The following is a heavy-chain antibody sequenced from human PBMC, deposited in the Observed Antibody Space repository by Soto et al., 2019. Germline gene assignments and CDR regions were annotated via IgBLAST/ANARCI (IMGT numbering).Heavy chain of an antibody. CDR2: ISAIGDST. J-gene: IGHJ3*01. CDR1: EFAFSTFG. D-gene: IGHD2-15*01. Sequence: EVQVLESGGGLVQPGGSLRLSCVFSEFAFSTFGMSWVRQAPGKGLESVSSISAIGDSTYHADSVKGRFSISRDNSRNSLYLQMNNLRAEDTAVYYCATVGPYSPRWDFWGQGTDVSVSS. V-gene: IGHV3-23*01. CDR3: ATVGPYSPRWDF.